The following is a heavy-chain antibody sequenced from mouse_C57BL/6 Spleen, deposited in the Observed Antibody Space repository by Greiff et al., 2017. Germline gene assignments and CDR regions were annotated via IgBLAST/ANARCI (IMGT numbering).Heavy chain of an antibody. J-gene: IGHJ3*01. V-gene: IGHV1-50*01. D-gene: IGHD1-1*01. Sequence: QVQLQQPGAELVKPGASVKLSCKASGYTFTSYWMQWVKQRPGQGLEWIGEIDPSDSYTNYNQKFKGKATLTVDTSSSTAYMQLSSLTSEDAAVYYCAAHYYGSSGFADWGKGTMVTVAA. CDR3: AAHYYGSSGFAD. CDR1: GYTFTSYW. CDR2: IDPSDSYT.